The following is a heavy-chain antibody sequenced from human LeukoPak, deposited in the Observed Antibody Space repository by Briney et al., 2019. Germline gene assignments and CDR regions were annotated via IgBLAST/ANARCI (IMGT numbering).Heavy chain of an antibody. D-gene: IGHD4-23*01. CDR2: VYYTGST. CDR3: ARGRTLVGGSDH. CDR1: GGSISSGGYY. Sequence: SQTLSLTCTVSGGSISSGGYYWSWIRQPPGKGLEWIGYVYYTGSTIYNPSLRSRVTISLDTSKSQFSLKLSSVTAADTAVYYCARGRTLVGGSDHWGQGTLVTVSS. J-gene: IGHJ4*02. V-gene: IGHV4-61*08.